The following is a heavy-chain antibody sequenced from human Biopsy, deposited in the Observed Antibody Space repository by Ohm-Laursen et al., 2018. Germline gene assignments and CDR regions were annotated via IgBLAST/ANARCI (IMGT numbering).Heavy chain of an antibody. Sequence: SLRLSCAASGFTFHVYSIVWVRQAPGKGLEWVSSITSRTSSTYYADSVKGRVTISRDNANNSVSLQMNNLRVDDTDVYYCARWYGDLFYYYNGMDVWGQGTTVTVSS. CDR1: GFTFHVYS. V-gene: IGHV3-21*01. CDR2: ITSRTSST. D-gene: IGHD3-10*01. J-gene: IGHJ6*02. CDR3: ARWYGDLFYYYNGMDV.